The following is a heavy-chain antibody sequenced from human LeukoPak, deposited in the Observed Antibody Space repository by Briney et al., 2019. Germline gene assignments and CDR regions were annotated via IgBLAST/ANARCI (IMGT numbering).Heavy chain of an antibody. CDR2: IYNGGST. CDR1: GFTVSSSY. J-gene: IGHJ6*02. V-gene: IGHV3-66*04. CDR3: AKRYCITTSCTTAAPLYGMDV. Sequence: PGGSLRLSCAASGFTVSSSYMTWVRQAPGKGLEWVSVIYNGGSTYYADSVKGRFIISRDNSKNTLYLQMNSLRAEDTAVYYCAKRYCITTSCTTAAPLYGMDVWGQGTTVTVSS. D-gene: IGHD2-2*01.